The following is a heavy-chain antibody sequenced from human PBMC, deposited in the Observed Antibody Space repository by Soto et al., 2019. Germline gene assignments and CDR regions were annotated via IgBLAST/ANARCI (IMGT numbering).Heavy chain of an antibody. D-gene: IGHD3-22*01. V-gene: IGHV4-30-4*01. CDR2: VYYSGTT. CDR1: GASINNNDYY. Sequence: PSETLSLTCTVSGASINNNDYYWSWIRQTPGKGLEWIGYVYYSGTTNYIPSLKSRLSMSIDKSQNQFTLKLNSVTAADTATYYCARMSYFYDKWYFDLWGRGTLVTVSS. CDR3: ARMSYFYDKWYFDL. J-gene: IGHJ2*01.